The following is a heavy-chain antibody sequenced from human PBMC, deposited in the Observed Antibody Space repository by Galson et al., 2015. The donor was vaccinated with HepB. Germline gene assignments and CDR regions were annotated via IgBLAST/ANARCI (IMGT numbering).Heavy chain of an antibody. CDR2: ISAYNGNT. CDR3: ARGGSGYDSPYYGMDI. V-gene: IGHV1-18*04. Sequence: SVKVSCKASGYTFTSYGISWVRQAPGQGLEWMGWISAYNGNTNYAQKLQGRVTMTTDTSTSTAYMELRSLRSDDTAVYYCARGGSGYDSPYYGMDIWGQGTTVTVSS. D-gene: IGHD5-12*01. J-gene: IGHJ6*02. CDR1: GYTFTSYG.